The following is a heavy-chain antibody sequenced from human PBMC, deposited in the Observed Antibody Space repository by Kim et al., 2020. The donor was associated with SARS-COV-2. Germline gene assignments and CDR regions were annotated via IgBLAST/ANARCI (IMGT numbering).Heavy chain of an antibody. CDR2: K. CDR3: ARGNSLNWLDP. Sequence: KSYADSVKGRFTISRDNSKNTLYLQMNSLRAEDTAVYYCARGNSLNWLDPWGQGTLVTVYS. D-gene: IGHD1-26*01. V-gene: IGHV3-33*01. J-gene: IGHJ5*02.